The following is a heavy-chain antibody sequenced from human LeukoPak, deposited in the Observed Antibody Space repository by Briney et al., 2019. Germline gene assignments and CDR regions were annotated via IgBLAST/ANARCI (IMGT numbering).Heavy chain of an antibody. Sequence: SVKVSCKASGGTFSSYAISWVRQAPGQGLEWMGGIIPIFGTANYAQKFQGRVTITTDESTSTAYMELSSLRSEDTAVYYCARDAGYYDSSGYYGGFDYWGQGTLVTVSS. CDR3: ARDAGYYDSSGYYGGFDY. V-gene: IGHV1-69*05. J-gene: IGHJ4*02. D-gene: IGHD3-22*01. CDR2: IIPIFGTA. CDR1: GGTFSSYA.